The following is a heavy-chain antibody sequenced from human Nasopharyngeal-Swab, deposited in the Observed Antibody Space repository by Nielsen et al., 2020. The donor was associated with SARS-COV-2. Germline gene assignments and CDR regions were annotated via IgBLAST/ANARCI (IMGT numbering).Heavy chain of an antibody. D-gene: IGHD1-26*01. J-gene: IGHJ4*02. CDR2: IYYSGST. V-gene: IGHV4-59*01. CDR1: GGSISSYY. CDR3: ARISGSGAFDY. Sequence: GSLRLSCTVSGGSISSYYWSWIRQPPGKGLEWIGYIYYSGSTNYNPSLKSRVTISLDTSKNQFSLKLSTVTAADTAVYYCARISGSGAFDYWGQGTLVTVSS.